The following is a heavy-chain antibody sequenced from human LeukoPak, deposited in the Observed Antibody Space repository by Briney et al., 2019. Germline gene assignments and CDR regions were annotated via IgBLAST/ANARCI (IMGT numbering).Heavy chain of an antibody. CDR2: INHSGST. Sequence: PSETLSLTCAVYGGSFSGYYWSWIRQPPGKGLEWIGEINHSGSTNYNPSLKSRVTISVDTSKNQFSLKLSSVTAADTAVYYCAGRKYYYYYVDVWGKGTTVTISS. CDR3: AGRKYYYYYVDV. J-gene: IGHJ6*03. D-gene: IGHD1-26*01. V-gene: IGHV4-34*01. CDR1: GGSFSGYY.